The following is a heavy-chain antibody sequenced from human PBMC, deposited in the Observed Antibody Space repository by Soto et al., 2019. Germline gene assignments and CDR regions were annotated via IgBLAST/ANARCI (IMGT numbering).Heavy chain of an antibody. V-gene: IGHV2-5*02. CDR3: APTSTTGPWLFDP. CDR1: GFSLTTSGVG. J-gene: IGHJ5*02. D-gene: IGHD4-17*01. CDR2: IYWDDDK. Sequence: QITLKESGPTLVKPTQTLTLTCTFSGFSLTTSGVGVGWIRQPPGKALEWLALIYWDDDKRYSPSLKSRLTITTATSTDQPVPTLTTLDPPDTATYSPAPTSTTGPWLFDPWGQGTLGTVSS.